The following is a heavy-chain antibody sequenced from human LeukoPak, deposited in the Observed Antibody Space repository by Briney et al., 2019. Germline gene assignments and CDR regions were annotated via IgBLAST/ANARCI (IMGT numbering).Heavy chain of an antibody. V-gene: IGHV1-46*01. Sequence: ASVKVSCKASGYTFTTYFMHWVRQAPGQGLEWMGVINPSIGSTSYTQKFQGRVTMTRDTSTSTVDMELSSLTFEDTAVYYCVRGGTVTTAPIDYWGQGTLVTVSS. J-gene: IGHJ4*02. CDR1: GYTFTTYF. D-gene: IGHD4-17*01. CDR2: INPSIGST. CDR3: VRGGTVTTAPIDY.